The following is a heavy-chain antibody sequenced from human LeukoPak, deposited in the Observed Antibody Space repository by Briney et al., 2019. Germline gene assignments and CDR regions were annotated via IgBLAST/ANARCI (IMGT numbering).Heavy chain of an antibody. J-gene: IGHJ6*02. CDR2: FDPEDGET. V-gene: IGHV1-24*01. CDR3: ATVSAVTPAPEGYYYGMDV. CDR1: GYTLTELS. D-gene: IGHD2-2*01. Sequence: ASVKVSCKVSGYTLTELSMHWVRQAPGKGLEWMGGFDPEDGETIYAQKFQGRVTMTEDTSTDTAYMELSSLRSEDTAVYYCATVSAVTPAPEGYYYGMDVWGQGTTVTVSS.